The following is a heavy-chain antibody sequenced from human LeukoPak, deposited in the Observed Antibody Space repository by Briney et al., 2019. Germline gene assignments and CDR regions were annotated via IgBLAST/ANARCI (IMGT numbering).Heavy chain of an antibody. CDR3: AKEYDSSGYYDYFDY. CDR1: GFTFSSYA. CDR2: ISGSGGST. V-gene: IGHV3-23*01. D-gene: IGHD3-22*01. Sequence: GGSLRLSCAASGFTFSSYAMSWVRQAPGKGLKWVSAISGSGGSTYYADSVKGRFTISRDNSKNTLYLQMNSLRAEDTAVYYCAKEYDSSGYYDYFDYWGQGTLVTVSS. J-gene: IGHJ4*02.